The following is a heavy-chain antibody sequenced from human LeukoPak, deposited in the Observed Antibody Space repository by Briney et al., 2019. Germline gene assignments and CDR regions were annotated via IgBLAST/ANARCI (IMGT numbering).Heavy chain of an antibody. CDR3: ARQMDGYGSFDN. Sequence: SETLSLTCTVSGGSISSYYWNWIRQPPGKGLEWIGYINYSGSTNYNPSLMRRVTISAETSKNQFSLKLSSVTAADTAVYYCARQMDGYGSFDNWGQGTLVTVSS. CDR1: GGSISSYY. D-gene: IGHD5-18*01. J-gene: IGHJ4*02. CDR2: INYSGST. V-gene: IGHV4-59*08.